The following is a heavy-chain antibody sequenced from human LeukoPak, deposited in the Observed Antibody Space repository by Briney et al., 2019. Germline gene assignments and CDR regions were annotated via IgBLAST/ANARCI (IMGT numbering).Heavy chain of an antibody. Sequence: ASVKVSCKASGYTFTSYYIHWVRQAPGQGLEWMGIINPSGGSTTYARKFQGRVAMTRDTSTSRVYMEVSSLRSEDTAVYYCARTYSSSDEFDYWGQGTLVTVSS. CDR3: ARTYSSSDEFDY. CDR2: INPSGGST. V-gene: IGHV1-46*01. CDR1: GYTFTSYY. J-gene: IGHJ4*02. D-gene: IGHD6-13*01.